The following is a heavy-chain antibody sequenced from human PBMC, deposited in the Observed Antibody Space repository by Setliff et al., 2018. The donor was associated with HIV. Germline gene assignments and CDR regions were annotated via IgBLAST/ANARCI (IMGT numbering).Heavy chain of an antibody. J-gene: IGHJ4*02. CDR2: IYSGGST. V-gene: IGHV3-66*01. CDR3: ARPLYGGNSDVGGY. Sequence: GGSLRLSCAASGFTVSSNYMSWVRQAPGKGLEWASVIYSGGSTYYADSVKGRFTISRDNAKNSLFLQMNNLRAADTAVYYCARPLYGGNSDVGGYWGQGTLVTVSS. D-gene: IGHD4-17*01. CDR1: GFTVSSNY.